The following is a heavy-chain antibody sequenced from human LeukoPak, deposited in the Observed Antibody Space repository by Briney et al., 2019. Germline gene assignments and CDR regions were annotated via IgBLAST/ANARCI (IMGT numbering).Heavy chain of an antibody. Sequence: ASVKVSCKASGYTFTNYGMNWVRQAPGQGLEWMGWINTNTGNPTYAQGFTGRFAFSLDTSVSTAYLQISSLKAEDTAVYYCAREVLYDSSGYSMIDYWGQGTLVTVSS. CDR3: AREVLYDSSGYSMIDY. V-gene: IGHV7-4-1*02. D-gene: IGHD3-22*01. CDR2: INTNTGNP. J-gene: IGHJ4*02. CDR1: GYTFTNYG.